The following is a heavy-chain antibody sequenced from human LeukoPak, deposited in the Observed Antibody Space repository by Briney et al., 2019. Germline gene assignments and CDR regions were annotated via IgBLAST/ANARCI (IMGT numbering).Heavy chain of an antibody. Sequence: SETLSLTCAVSGGSMGNGGYSWSWIRQPPGKGLEFIGYIYHSGTTYYMPSLKSRVTISVDRSKNQLSLKLKSVTAADTAVYYCAKMSASSNWFDPWGQGTLVTVSS. CDR3: AKMSASSNWFDP. CDR1: GGSMGNGGYS. V-gene: IGHV4-30-2*01. D-gene: IGHD6-6*01. CDR2: IYHSGTT. J-gene: IGHJ5*02.